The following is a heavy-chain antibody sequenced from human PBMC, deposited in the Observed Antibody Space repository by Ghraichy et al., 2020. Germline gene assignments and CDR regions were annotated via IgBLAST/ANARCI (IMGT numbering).Heavy chain of an antibody. V-gene: IGHV3-7*01. J-gene: IGHJ4*02. D-gene: IGHD3-10*01. CDR3: ARARGGSGSYPFDY. CDR1: GFTFSSYW. Sequence: GGSLRLSCAASGFTFSSYWMSWVRQAPGKGLEWVANIKQDGSEKYYVDSVKGRFTISRDNAKNSLYLQMNSLRAEDTAVYYCARARGGSGSYPFDYWGQGTLVTVSS. CDR2: IKQDGSEK.